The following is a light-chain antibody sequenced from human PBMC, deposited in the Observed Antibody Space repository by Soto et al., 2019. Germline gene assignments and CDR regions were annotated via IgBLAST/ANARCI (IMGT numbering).Light chain of an antibody. Sequence: DIPMTQSPSTLSASVGDRVTLTCRASQSISSWLAWYQQKPGKAPKSLIYKASSLESGVPSRFSGSGSGTEFTLTISSLQPDDFATYYCQQYHSYPWTFGQGTKVEIK. J-gene: IGKJ1*01. CDR1: QSISSW. CDR3: QQYHSYPWT. V-gene: IGKV1-5*03. CDR2: KAS.